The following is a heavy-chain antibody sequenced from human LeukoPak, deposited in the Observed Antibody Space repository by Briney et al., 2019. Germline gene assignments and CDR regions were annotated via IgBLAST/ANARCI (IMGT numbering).Heavy chain of an antibody. Sequence: GGSLRLSCAASGITFRNYGMHWVRQAPGKGLEWVAIIWYDGSNRYYADSVKGRFTISRDNSKNTLYLQMNSLRVGDTAVYYCASVWRALGYTIDYWGQGTQVAVSS. CDR3: ASVWRALGYTIDY. V-gene: IGHV3-33*01. CDR2: IWYDGSNR. D-gene: IGHD5-18*01. CDR1: GITFRNYG. J-gene: IGHJ4*02.